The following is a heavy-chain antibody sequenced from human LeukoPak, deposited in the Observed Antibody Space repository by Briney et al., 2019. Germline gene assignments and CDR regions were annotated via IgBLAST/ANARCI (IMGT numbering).Heavy chain of an antibody. CDR2: IYYSGST. D-gene: IGHD2-15*01. Sequence: PSETLSLTCTVSGGSISSSSYYWGWIRQPPGKGLEWIGSIYYSGSTYYNPSLKSRVTMSVDTSKNQFSLKLSSVTAADTAVYYCARDRRGGHYSNWFDPWGQGTLVTVSS. V-gene: IGHV4-39*07. CDR1: GGSISSSSYY. J-gene: IGHJ5*02. CDR3: ARDRRGGHYSNWFDP.